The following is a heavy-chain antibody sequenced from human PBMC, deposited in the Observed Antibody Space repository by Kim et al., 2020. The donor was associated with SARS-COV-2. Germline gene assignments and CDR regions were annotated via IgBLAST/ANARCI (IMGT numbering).Heavy chain of an antibody. CDR3: ARGVAQQLVRGYFDL. D-gene: IGHD6-13*01. CDR1: GGSISSSSYY. V-gene: IGHV4-39*07. J-gene: IGHJ2*01. Sequence: SETLSLTCTVSGGSISSSSYYWGWIRQPPGKGLEWIGSIYYSGSTYYNPSLKSRVTISVDTSKNQFSLKLSSVTAADTDVYYCARGVAQQLVRGYFDLWGRGTLVTVSS. CDR2: IYYSGST.